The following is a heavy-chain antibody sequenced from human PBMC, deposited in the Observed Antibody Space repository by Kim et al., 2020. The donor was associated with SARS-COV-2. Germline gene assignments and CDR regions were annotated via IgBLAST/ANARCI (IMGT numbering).Heavy chain of an antibody. CDR3: TRIGYSSSSLDY. D-gene: IGHD6-6*01. CDR2: IKQDGSKT. Sequence: GGSLRLSCAASGFTFSNYWMTWVRQAPGKGLEWVANIKQDGSKTYYLASLKGGFTISRDNAKNSLFLQMNSLRAEDRPLYSCTRIGYSSSSLDYWAQGTL. CDR1: GFTFSNYW. V-gene: IGHV3-7*03. J-gene: IGHJ4*02.